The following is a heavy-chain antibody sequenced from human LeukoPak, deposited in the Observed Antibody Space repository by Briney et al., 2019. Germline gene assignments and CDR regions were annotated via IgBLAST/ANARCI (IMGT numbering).Heavy chain of an antibody. D-gene: IGHD2-8*01. CDR3: ARSRYCTNGICSYFDY. Sequence: PGRSLRLSCAASGFTFSSYVMYWVRQAPGKGLEWVANIKQDGSEKYYVDSVKGRFTISRDNAKNSLYLQMNSLRAEDTAVYYCARSRYCTNGICSYFDYWGQGTLVTVSS. J-gene: IGHJ4*02. V-gene: IGHV3-7*03. CDR2: IKQDGSEK. CDR1: GFTFSSYV.